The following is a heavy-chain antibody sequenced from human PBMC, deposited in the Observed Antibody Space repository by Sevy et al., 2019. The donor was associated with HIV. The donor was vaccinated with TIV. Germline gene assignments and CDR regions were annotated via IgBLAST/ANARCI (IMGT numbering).Heavy chain of an antibody. CDR2: IRSKANSYAT. CDR3: TSQSASLYDFWSGYYTPSDAFDI. Sequence: GGSLRLSCAASGFTFSGSAMHWVRQASGKGLEWVGRIRSKANSYATAYAVSVKGRFTISRDDSKNTAYLQMNSLKTEDTAVYYCTSQSASLYDFWSGYYTPSDAFDIWGQGTMVTVSS. CDR1: GFTFSGSA. V-gene: IGHV3-73*01. D-gene: IGHD3-3*01. J-gene: IGHJ3*02.